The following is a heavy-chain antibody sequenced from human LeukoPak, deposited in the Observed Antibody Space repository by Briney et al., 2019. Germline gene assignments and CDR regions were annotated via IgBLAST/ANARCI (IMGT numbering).Heavy chain of an antibody. CDR3: ARDSYGGNWSLGY. CDR1: GFTFTGYY. D-gene: IGHD4-23*01. J-gene: IGHJ4*02. CDR2: VNPNTGGT. Sequence: ASMKLSCKASGFTFTGYYFHWVRQAPGQGLEWIGWVNPNTGGTNYAQMFQGRVTMTRDTSISTAYMELSRLTSDDTAVYYCARDSYGGNWSLGYWGQGTLVTVSS. V-gene: IGHV1-2*02.